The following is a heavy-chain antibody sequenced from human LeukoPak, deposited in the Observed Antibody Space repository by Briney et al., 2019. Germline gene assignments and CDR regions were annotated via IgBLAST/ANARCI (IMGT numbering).Heavy chain of an antibody. J-gene: IGHJ4*02. D-gene: IGHD3-16*01. CDR2: ISYDGDKK. Sequence: PGGSLRLSCAGSGFTFRHYAMHWVRQAPGKGLEWVAAISYDGDKKFYVDSVKGRFPISRDNAQSTVFLQMNNLTADDTALYYCARARGAYLGYWGQGTLVPVSS. CDR3: ARARGAYLGY. V-gene: IGHV3-30-3*01. CDR1: GFTFRHYA.